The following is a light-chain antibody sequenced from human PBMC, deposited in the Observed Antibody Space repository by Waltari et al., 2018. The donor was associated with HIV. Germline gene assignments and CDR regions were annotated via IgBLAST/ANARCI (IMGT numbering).Light chain of an antibody. CDR2: DAS. J-gene: IGKJ4*01. V-gene: IGKV1-33*01. CDR1: QDITNY. Sequence: DVHMIQPSSSLSASLADRITITCRASQDITNYLIWYQQKPGKAPRLLIYDASNLERGVSTRFSGSGFGTHFTVTITSLQPEDIGTYFCVQYSGLPLTFGGGTRVEIK. CDR3: VQYSGLPLT.